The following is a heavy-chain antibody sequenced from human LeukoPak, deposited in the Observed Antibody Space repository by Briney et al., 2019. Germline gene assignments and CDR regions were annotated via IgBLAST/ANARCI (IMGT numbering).Heavy chain of an antibody. CDR2: ISSDSNYI. CDR1: GFTFSSYS. J-gene: IGHJ4*02. D-gene: IGHD3-10*01. Sequence: GGSLRLSCAASGFTFSSYSMNWVRQAPGKGLEWVSSISSDSNYIYYADSVKGRFTISRDNAKNSLYLQMNSLRAEDTAVYYCAKEYYYGSGSGPFDYWGQGTLVTVSS. CDR3: AKEYYYGSGSGPFDY. V-gene: IGHV3-21*01.